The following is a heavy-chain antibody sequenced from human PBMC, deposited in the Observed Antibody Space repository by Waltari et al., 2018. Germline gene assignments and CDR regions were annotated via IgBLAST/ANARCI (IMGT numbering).Heavy chain of an antibody. CDR1: GFTFSGNA. CDR2: IDGIGVYT. J-gene: IGHJ6*02. Sequence: EVQVQESGGDLVQSGGSLRLSCSASGFTFSGNAMRWGRPDQGKGVEWVSGIDGIGVYTDYADPVRGRFTISRDNSKNTLYLQMSSLRADDTAVYYCARFVGVRGSSHMMDVWGQGTTVIVSS. D-gene: IGHD3-3*01. CDR3: ARFVGVRGSSHMMDV. V-gene: IGHV3-23*01.